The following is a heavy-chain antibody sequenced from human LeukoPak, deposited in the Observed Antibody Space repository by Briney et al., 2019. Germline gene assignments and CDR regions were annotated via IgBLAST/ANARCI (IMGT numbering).Heavy chain of an antibody. CDR1: GFTFSSYS. J-gene: IGHJ4*02. D-gene: IGHD1-26*01. V-gene: IGHV3-21*01. CDR3: ARDSPVGATFDY. Sequence: GGSLRLSCAASGFTFSSYSMNWVRQAPGRGLEWVSSISSSSSYIYYADSVKGRFTISRDNAKNSLYLQMNSLRAEDTAVYYCARDSPVGATFDYWDQGTLVTVSS. CDR2: ISSSSSYI.